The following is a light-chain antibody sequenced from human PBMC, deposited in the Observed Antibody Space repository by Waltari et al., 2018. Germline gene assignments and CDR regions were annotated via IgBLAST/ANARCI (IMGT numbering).Light chain of an antibody. CDR3: SLSYSGIVV. J-gene: IGLJ2*01. CDR2: DVS. Sequence: QAVVTQEPSLTVSPGGTVTLTCGSSTGAVTSGLYPYWFQQRPGQAPRTLSYDVSSKASWTPARFSGSLLGGKAALTLSGAQPEDEADYYCSLSYSGIVVFGGGTKLTVL. V-gene: IGLV7-46*01. CDR1: TGAVTSGLY.